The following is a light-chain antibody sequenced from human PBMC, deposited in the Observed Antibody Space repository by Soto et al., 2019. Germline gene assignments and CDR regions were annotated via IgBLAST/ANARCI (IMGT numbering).Light chain of an antibody. Sequence: EIVLTQSPGTLSLSPGERASLSCRASQSVSNNYLAWYQQKPCQAPRLLIYGASNRATGVPGRFSGSGSGTDFTLTITRLEPEDFAFYYCHQRQRWPRTFGQGTKVDI. V-gene: IGKV3-20*01. CDR3: HQRQRWPRT. J-gene: IGKJ1*01. CDR1: QSVSNNY. CDR2: GAS.